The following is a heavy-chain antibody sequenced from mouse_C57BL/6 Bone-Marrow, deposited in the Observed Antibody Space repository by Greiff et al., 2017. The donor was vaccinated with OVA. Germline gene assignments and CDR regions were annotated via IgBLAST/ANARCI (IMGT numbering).Heavy chain of an antibody. D-gene: IGHD2-12*01. CDR3: TFYLYDGFDY. J-gene: IGHJ2*01. V-gene: IGHV14-4*01. Sequence: VQLKESGAELVRPGASVKLSCTASGFNIKDDYMHWVKQRPEQGLEWIGWIDPENGDTEYASKFQGKATITADTSSNTAYLQLSSLTYEDTAVYYCTFYLYDGFDYWGQGTTLTVSS. CDR1: GFNIKDDY. CDR2: IDPENGDT.